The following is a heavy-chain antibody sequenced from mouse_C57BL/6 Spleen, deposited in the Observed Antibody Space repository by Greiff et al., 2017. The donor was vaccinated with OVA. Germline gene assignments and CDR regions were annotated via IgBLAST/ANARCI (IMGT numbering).Heavy chain of an antibody. CDR3: ARRTIRYAMDY. Sequence: EVHLVESGGGLVKPGGSLKLSCAASGFTFSDYGMHWVRQAPEKGLEWVAYISSGSSTIYYADTVKGRFTISSDNAKNTLFLQMTSLRSEDTAMYYCARRTIRYAMDYWGQGTSVTVSS. CDR1: GFTFSDYG. D-gene: IGHD2-12*01. V-gene: IGHV5-17*01. CDR2: ISSGSSTI. J-gene: IGHJ4*01.